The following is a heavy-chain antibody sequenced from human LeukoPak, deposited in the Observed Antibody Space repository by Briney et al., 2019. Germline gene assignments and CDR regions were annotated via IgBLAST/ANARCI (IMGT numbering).Heavy chain of an antibody. J-gene: IGHJ3*01. CDR2: ISPGSTAT. CDR3: ARLEYQLATGDA. Sequence: GASVKVSCKASGYTFTSYYMHWVRQAPGQGLEWMGWISPGSTATDFAQKFQGRVTLTTDTSVSTAYMELNSLTSDDTAVYYCARLEYQLATGDAWGQGTLVTVSS. CDR1: GYTFTSYY. V-gene: IGHV1-2*02. D-gene: IGHD1-1*01.